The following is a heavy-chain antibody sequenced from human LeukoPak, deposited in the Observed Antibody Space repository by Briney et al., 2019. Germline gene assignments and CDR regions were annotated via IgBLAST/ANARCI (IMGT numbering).Heavy chain of an antibody. V-gene: IGHV1-18*01. CDR2: ISAYNGNT. CDR1: GYTFTSYG. J-gene: IGHJ4*02. Sequence: ASVKVSCKASGYTFTSYGISWVRQAPGQGLEWMGWISAYNGNTNYAQKLQGRVTKTTDTSTSTAYMELRSLRSDDTAVYYCARDTAMVTAFDYWGQGTLVTVSS. CDR3: ARDTAMVTAFDY. D-gene: IGHD5-18*01.